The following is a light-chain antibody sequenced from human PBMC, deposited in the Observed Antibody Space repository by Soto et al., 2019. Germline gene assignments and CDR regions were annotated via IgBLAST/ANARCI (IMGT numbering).Light chain of an antibody. CDR2: AAS. J-gene: IGKJ1*01. Sequence: IQMTQSPSTLSASVGDTVTVTCRASQSVSGWLAWYQQKPGKVPKLLIYAASTLQSGVPSRFSGSGSGTDFTLTISSLQPDDFATYYCQQYNSYDTFGQGTKVDNK. CDR1: QSVSGW. V-gene: IGKV1-5*01. CDR3: QQYNSYDT.